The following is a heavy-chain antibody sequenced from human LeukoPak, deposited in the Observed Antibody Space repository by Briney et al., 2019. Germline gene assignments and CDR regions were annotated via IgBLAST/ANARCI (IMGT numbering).Heavy chain of an antibody. Sequence: ASVKVSCKASGYTFSDYPMHWLRQAPGQRLEWMGWISAGNIKYSQNFQDRINITRDTSASTVNMELSSLTPADTAVYYCARVAYVMDVWGQGTTVVVSS. CDR1: GYTFSDYP. D-gene: IGHD2-8*01. CDR2: ISAGNI. V-gene: IGHV1-3*01. J-gene: IGHJ6*02. CDR3: ARVAYVMDV.